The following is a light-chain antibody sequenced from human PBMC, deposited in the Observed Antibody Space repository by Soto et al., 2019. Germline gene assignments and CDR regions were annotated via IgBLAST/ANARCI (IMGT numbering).Light chain of an antibody. CDR2: EVS. CDR1: SSDVGGYNY. J-gene: IGLJ1*01. CDR3: SSYTRSRTPYV. Sequence: QSVLTQPASVSGSPGQSITISCTGTSSDVGGYNYVSWYQQHPGKAPKLMIYEVSNRPSGVSNRFSGSKSGNTASLTISGLQAEDEAHYYCSSYTRSRTPYVFGTGTKVNV. V-gene: IGLV2-14*01.